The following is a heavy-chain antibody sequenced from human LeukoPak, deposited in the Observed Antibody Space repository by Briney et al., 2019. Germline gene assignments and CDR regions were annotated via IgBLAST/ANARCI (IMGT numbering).Heavy chain of an antibody. CDR2: IYTSGST. CDR1: GGSISSYY. V-gene: IGHV4-4*07. CDR3: AREAPIMITFGGVIVYYFDY. Sequence: SETLSLTRTVSGGSISSYYWSWIRQPAGKGLEWIGRIYTSGSTNYNPSLKSRVTMSVDTSKNQFSLKLSSVTAADTAVYYCAREAPIMITFGGVIVYYFDYWGQGTLVTVSS. J-gene: IGHJ4*02. D-gene: IGHD3-16*02.